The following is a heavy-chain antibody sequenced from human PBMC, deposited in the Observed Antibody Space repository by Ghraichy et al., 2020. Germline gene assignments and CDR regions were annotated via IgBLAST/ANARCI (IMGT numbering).Heavy chain of an antibody. J-gene: IGHJ4*02. D-gene: IGHD6-19*01. V-gene: IGHV3-21*01. CDR3: ARDHSGWEYYFDY. CDR1: GFTFSSYS. CDR2: ISSSSSYI. Sequence: GSLRLSCAASGFTFSSYSMNWVRQAPGKGLEWVSSISSSSSYIYYADSVKGRFTISRDNAKNSLYLQMNSLRAEDTAVYYCARDHSGWEYYFDYWGQGTLVTVSS.